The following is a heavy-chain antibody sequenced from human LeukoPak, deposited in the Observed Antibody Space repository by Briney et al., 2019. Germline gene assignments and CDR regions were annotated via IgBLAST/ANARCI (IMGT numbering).Heavy chain of an antibody. Sequence: GASVKVSCKASGYTFTGYYMHWVRQATGQGLEWMGWINPNSGSTNYAQKFQGRVTMTRDTSISTAYMELSRLRSDDTAVYYCARSLVYCTNGVCYSDYWGQGTLVTVSS. CDR1: GYTFTGYY. J-gene: IGHJ4*02. D-gene: IGHD2-8*01. CDR2: INPNSGST. V-gene: IGHV1-2*02. CDR3: ARSLVYCTNGVCYSDY.